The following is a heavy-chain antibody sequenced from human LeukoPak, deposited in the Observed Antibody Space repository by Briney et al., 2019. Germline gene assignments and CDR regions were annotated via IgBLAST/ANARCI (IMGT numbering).Heavy chain of an antibody. J-gene: IGHJ4*02. CDR1: GFTLDDYA. D-gene: IGHD1-26*01. CDR3: AKVLVGASAFDY. CDR2: ISWNSGSI. Sequence: PGGSLRLSCAAPGFTLDDYAMHSVRQAPGKGLEWVSGISWNSGSIGYADSVKGRFTISRDNAKNSLYLQMNSLRAEETALYYCAKVLVGASAFDYWGQGTLVTVSS. V-gene: IGHV3-9*01.